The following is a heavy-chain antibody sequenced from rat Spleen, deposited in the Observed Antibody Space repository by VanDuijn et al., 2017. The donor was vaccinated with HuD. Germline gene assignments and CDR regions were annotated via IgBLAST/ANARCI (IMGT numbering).Heavy chain of an antibody. CDR1: GGCSRYHY. D-gene: IGHD1-11*01. CDR2: ISYDGSST. V-gene: IGHV5-29*01. Sequence: EQLVFAVGLLVLTGGTRKVPCAALGGCSRYHYVSRVRQAPTKGLEWVATISYDGSSTYYRDSVKGRFTISRDNAKSSLYLQMDSLRSEDTATYYCATRDGGYPHWGQGVMVTVSS. CDR3: ATRDGGYPH. J-gene: IGHJ2*01.